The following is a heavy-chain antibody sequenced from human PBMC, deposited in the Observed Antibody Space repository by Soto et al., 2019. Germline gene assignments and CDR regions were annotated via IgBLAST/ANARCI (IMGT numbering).Heavy chain of an antibody. J-gene: IGHJ4*02. CDR1: GFTFSSYG. D-gene: IGHD5-12*01. CDR2: ISYDGSNK. V-gene: IGHV3-30*18. CDR3: AKYPYSGYDYVDY. Sequence: GGSLRLSCAASGFTFSSYGMHWVRQAPGKGLEWVAVISYDGSNKYYADSVKGRFTISRDNSKNTLYLQMNSLRAEDTAVYYCAKYPYSGYDYVDYWGQGTLVTVSS.